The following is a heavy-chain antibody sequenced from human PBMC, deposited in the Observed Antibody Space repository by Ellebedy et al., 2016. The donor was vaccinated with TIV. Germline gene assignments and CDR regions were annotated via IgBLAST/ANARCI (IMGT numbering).Heavy chain of an antibody. V-gene: IGHV3-7*01. Sequence: GGSLRLXXAASGFTFSSYWMSWVRQAPGKGLEWVANINQHGSEKYYVDSVRGRFTISRDNARNSLSLQMNSLRAEDTAVYYCARGDGPKEGGNFDYWGQGTLVTVSS. CDR2: INQHGSEK. CDR3: ARGDGPKEGGNFDY. J-gene: IGHJ4*02. CDR1: GFTFSSYW.